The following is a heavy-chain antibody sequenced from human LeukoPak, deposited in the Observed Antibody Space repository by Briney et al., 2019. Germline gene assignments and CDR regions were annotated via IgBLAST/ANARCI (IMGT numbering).Heavy chain of an antibody. Sequence: GGSLRLSCSASGFTLSSKVMHWVRQAPGTGLVWVSRIIRDGTGTDYADSVKGRFTISRDIATNTLYLQMNSLRAEDTAVYYCARAVGYGAGSYGFDIWGQGTTVTVSS. CDR2: IIRDGTGT. J-gene: IGHJ3*02. V-gene: IGHV3-74*01. D-gene: IGHD3-10*01. CDR1: GFTLSSKV. CDR3: ARAVGYGAGSYGFDI.